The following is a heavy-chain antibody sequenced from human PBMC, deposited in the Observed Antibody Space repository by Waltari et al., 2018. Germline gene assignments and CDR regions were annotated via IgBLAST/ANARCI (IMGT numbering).Heavy chain of an antibody. D-gene: IGHD3-9*01. Sequence: QVTLRESGPALVKPTQTLTLTCTFSGFSLSTSGMCVSWIRQPPGKALEWLALIDWDDDKSYSTSLKSRLTISKDTSKSQVVLTMTNMDPVDTATYYCARTYYDILTGRPYYYGMDVWGQGTTVTVSS. J-gene: IGHJ6*02. V-gene: IGHV2-70*01. CDR3: ARTYYDILTGRPYYYGMDV. CDR2: IDWDDDK. CDR1: GFSLSTSGMC.